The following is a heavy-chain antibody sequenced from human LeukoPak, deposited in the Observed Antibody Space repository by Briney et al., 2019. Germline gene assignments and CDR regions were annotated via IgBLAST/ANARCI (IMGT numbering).Heavy chain of an antibody. V-gene: IGHV3-30*04. J-gene: IGHJ4*02. D-gene: IGHD6-19*01. CDR1: GFTFSSYE. CDR2: ISFDGSKK. Sequence: GGSLRLSCAASGFTFSSYEMHWVRQAPGKGLEWVAVISFDGSKKYHADSVMGRFTISRDTSKNTLYLQMTSLRAEETAVYYCARGGSGWYGRFDYWGQGTLVTVSS. CDR3: ARGGSGWYGRFDY.